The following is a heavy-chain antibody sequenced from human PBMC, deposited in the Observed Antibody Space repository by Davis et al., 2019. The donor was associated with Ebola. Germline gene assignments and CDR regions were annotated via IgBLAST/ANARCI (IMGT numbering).Heavy chain of an antibody. D-gene: IGHD3-10*01. J-gene: IGHJ5*02. CDR1: GGSISSYY. Sequence: MPGGSLRLSCTVSGGSISSYYWSWIRQPPGKGLEWIGYIYYSGSTNYNPSLKSRVTISVDTSKNQFSLKLSSVTAADTAVYYCARCYYIGNWFDPWGQGTLVTVSS. CDR2: IYYSGST. CDR3: ARCYYIGNWFDP. V-gene: IGHV4-59*12.